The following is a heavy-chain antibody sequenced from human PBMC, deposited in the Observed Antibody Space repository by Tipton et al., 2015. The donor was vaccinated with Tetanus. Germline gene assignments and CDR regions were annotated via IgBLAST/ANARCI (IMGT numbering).Heavy chain of an antibody. V-gene: IGHV3-21*01. CDR1: GFTFSSYS. J-gene: IGHJ6*02. CDR3: ARELELRFSIYYYYGMDV. Sequence: SLRLSCAASGFTFSSYSINWVRQAPGKGLEWVSSFSSGSSNIYYADSVKGRFTISRDNAKNSLFLQMSSLRAEDTAVYYCARELELRFSIYYYYGMDVWGQGTTVTVSS. D-gene: IGHD1-7*01. CDR2: FSSGSSNI.